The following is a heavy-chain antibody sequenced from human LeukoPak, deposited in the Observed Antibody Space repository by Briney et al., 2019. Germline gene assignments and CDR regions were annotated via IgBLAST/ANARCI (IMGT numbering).Heavy chain of an antibody. Sequence: SETLSLTCAVYGGSFSGYYWSWIRQPPGKGLEWIGEINHSGSTNYNPSLKSRVTISVDTSKNQFSLKLSSVTAADTAVYYCARHRRGYSGSEYYYYYYYMDVWGKGTTVTVSS. V-gene: IGHV4-34*01. CDR2: INHSGST. D-gene: IGHD1-26*01. CDR3: ARHRRGYSGSEYYYYYYYMDV. CDR1: GGSFSGYY. J-gene: IGHJ6*03.